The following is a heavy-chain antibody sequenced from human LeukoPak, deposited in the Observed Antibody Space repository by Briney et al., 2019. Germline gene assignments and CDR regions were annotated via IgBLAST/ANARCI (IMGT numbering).Heavy chain of an antibody. J-gene: IGHJ4*02. Sequence: SGTLSLTCTVSGGSISSYYWSWIRQPAGKGLEWIGRIYTSGSTNYNPSLKSRVTMSVDTSKNQFSLKLSSVTAADTAVYYCAREKDYGGYFDYWGQGTLVTVSS. V-gene: IGHV4-4*07. CDR3: AREKDYGGYFDY. D-gene: IGHD4-23*01. CDR1: GGSISSYY. CDR2: IYTSGST.